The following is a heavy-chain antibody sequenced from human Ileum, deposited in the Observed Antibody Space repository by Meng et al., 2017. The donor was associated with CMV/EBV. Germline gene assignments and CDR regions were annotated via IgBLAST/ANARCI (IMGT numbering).Heavy chain of an antibody. V-gene: IGHV1-8*01. CDR3: ARGLYYYERSGLSDY. Sequence: QVQLVQSGAEVVKPGASVKVSCKASGNTFGIYDINWARQATGQGLEWMGWMHIHNDNRGYAQKFQGRVTMTRDTSTRTFYMELSSLRSDDTAIYYCARGLYYYERSGLSDYWGQGTLITVSS. D-gene: IGHD3-22*01. CDR1: GNTFGIYD. J-gene: IGHJ1*01. CDR2: MHIHNDNR.